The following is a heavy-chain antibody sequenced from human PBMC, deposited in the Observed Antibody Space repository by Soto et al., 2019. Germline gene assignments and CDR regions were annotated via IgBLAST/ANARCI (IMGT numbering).Heavy chain of an antibody. V-gene: IGHV4-39*01. D-gene: IGHD3-16*01. CDR1: GVSISSSSYY. CDR2: IYYSGST. J-gene: IGHJ4*02. Sequence: SETLSLTCTVSGVSISSSSYYWGWIRQPPGKGLEWIGSIYYSGSTYYNPSLKSRVTISVDTSKNQFSPKLSSVTAADTAVYYCARAWGGVPDFWGQGTLVTVSS. CDR3: ARAWGGVPDF.